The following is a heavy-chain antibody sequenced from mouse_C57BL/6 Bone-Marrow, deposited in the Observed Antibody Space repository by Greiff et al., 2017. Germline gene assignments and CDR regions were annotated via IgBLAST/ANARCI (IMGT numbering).Heavy chain of an antibody. J-gene: IGHJ3*01. Sequence: EVKVIESGGGLVQPGGSLKLSCAASGFDFSRYWMSWVRQAPGKGLEWIGEINPDSSTINYTPSLKDKFIISRDNAKNTLYLQMSKVRSEDTALYYCARGGGYYAFAYWGQGTLVTVSA. CDR3: ARGGGYYAFAY. D-gene: IGHD2-3*01. CDR2: INPDSSTI. CDR1: GFDFSRYW. V-gene: IGHV4-1*02.